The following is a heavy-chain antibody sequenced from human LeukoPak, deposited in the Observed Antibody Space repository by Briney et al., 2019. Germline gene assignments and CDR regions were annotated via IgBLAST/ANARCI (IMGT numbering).Heavy chain of an antibody. Sequence: GGSLRLSCAASGFTFRSNYMSWVRQAPGKGLEWVSLFYIDGSTYYSDSVKGRFTLSRDNCKDTLYLQMNSLRAEDTAVYYCARDPGGDYDYWGQGTLVTVSS. D-gene: IGHD4-17*01. CDR1: GFTFRSNY. CDR2: FYIDGST. J-gene: IGHJ4*02. V-gene: IGHV3-66*01. CDR3: ARDPGGDYDY.